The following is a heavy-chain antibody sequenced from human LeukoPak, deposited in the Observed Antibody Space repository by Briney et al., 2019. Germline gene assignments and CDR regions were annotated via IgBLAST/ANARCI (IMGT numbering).Heavy chain of an antibody. D-gene: IGHD3-22*01. CDR2: INPNSGGT. V-gene: IGHV1-2*02. J-gene: IGHJ4*02. CDR1: GYTFTSYG. Sequence: GASVKVSCKASGYTFTSYGISWVRQAPGQGLEWMGWINPNSGGTNYAQKFQGRVTMTRDTSISTAYMELSRLRSDDTAVYYCARGSRSCGYRFIDYWGQGTLVTVSS. CDR3: ARGSRSCGYRFIDY.